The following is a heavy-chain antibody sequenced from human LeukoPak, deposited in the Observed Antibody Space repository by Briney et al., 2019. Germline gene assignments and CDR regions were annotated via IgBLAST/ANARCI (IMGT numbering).Heavy chain of an antibody. J-gene: IGHJ4*02. Sequence: GGSLRLSCAASGFTFNSYGMSWVRQAPEKGLEWVSSISGSGGSTYYADSVKGRFTISRDNSKNTLYLQMNSLRAEDTAVYYCAKHYYYDSGSYYKGYLFDYWGQGTLVTVSS. CDR2: ISGSGGST. CDR3: AKHYYYDSGSYYKGYLFDY. CDR1: GFTFNSYG. D-gene: IGHD3-10*01. V-gene: IGHV3-23*01.